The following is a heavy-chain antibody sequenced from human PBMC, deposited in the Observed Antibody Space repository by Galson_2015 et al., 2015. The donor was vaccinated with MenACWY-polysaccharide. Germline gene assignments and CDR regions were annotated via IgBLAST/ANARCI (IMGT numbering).Heavy chain of an antibody. Sequence: ALRLACAASGVTVGSNSMSWVRQAPGKGLEWVSTIYSDGSTYYADSVKGRFTISRDNSKNTLYLQMNSLRAEDTALYYCARDVGEHPFDYWGQGTLVTVSS. CDR2: IYSDGST. CDR3: ARDVGEHPFDY. V-gene: IGHV3-53*01. J-gene: IGHJ4*02. CDR1: GVTVGSNS. D-gene: IGHD1-26*01.